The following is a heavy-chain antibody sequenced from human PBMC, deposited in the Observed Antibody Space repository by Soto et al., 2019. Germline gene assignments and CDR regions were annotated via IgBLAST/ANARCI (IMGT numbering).Heavy chain of an antibody. CDR3: ARLWFGELLSRAATGNYYGMDV. CDR1: GYTFTSYG. D-gene: IGHD3-10*01. V-gene: IGHV1-18*04. Sequence: QVQLVQSGAEVKKPGASVKVSYKASGYTFTSYGISWVRQAPGQGLEWMGWISAYNGNTNYAQKLQGRVTMTTDTSTSTAYMELRSLRSDDTAVYYCARLWFGELLSRAATGNYYGMDVWGQGTTVTVSS. J-gene: IGHJ6*02. CDR2: ISAYNGNT.